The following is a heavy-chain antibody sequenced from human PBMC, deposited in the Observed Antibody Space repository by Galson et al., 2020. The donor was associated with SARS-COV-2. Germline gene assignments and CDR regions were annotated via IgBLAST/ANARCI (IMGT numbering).Heavy chain of an antibody. J-gene: IGHJ4*02. V-gene: IGHV3-30*04. Sequence: GGSLRLSCAASGFTFSSYAMHWVRQAPGKGLEWVAVISYDGSNKYYADSVKGRFTISRDNSKNTLYLQMNSLRAEDTAVYYCARDYYDFWSGDNIIFDYWGQGTLVTVSS. CDR3: ARDYYDFWSGDNIIFDY. CDR2: ISYDGSNK. CDR1: GFTFSSYA. D-gene: IGHD3-3*01.